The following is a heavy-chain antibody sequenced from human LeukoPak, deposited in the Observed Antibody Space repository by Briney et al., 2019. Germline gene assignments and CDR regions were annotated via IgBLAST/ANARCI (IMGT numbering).Heavy chain of an antibody. J-gene: IGHJ4*02. CDR2: IYYSGST. CDR1: GGSISSSSYY. D-gene: IGHD6-19*01. Sequence: SETLSPTCTVSGGSISSSSYYWGWIRQPPGKGLEWIGSIYYSGSTYYNPSLKSRVTISVDTSKNQFSLKLSSVTAADTAVYYCARGAVAGLYFDYWGQGTLVTVSS. CDR3: ARGAVAGLYFDY. V-gene: IGHV4-39*07.